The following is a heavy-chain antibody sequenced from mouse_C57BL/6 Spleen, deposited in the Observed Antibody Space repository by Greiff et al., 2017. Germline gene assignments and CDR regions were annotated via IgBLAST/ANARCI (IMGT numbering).Heavy chain of an antibody. D-gene: IGHD1-1*01. CDR2: IYPGDGDT. Sequence: VQLQESGPELVKPGASVKISCKASGYAFSSSWMNWVKQRPGKGLEWIGRIYPGDGDTNYNGKFKGKATLTADKSSSTAYMQLSSLTSEDSAVYFCARSVITTTAYWGQGTLVTVSA. CDR1: GYAFSSSW. V-gene: IGHV1-82*01. J-gene: IGHJ3*01. CDR3: ARSVITTTAY.